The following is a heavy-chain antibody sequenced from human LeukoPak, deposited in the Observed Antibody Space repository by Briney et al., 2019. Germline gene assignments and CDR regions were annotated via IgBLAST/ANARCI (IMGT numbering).Heavy chain of an antibody. CDR1: GGTFSSYA. CDR2: IIPILGIA. CDR3: ARDLGSGSWNYYYYGMDV. Sequence: SVKVSCKASGGTFSSYAISWVRQAPGQGLEWMGRIIPILGIANYAQKFQGRVTITADKSTSTAYMELSSLRSEDTAVYYCARDLGSGSWNYYYYGMDVWGQGTMVTVSS. J-gene: IGHJ6*02. V-gene: IGHV1-69*04. D-gene: IGHD6-13*01.